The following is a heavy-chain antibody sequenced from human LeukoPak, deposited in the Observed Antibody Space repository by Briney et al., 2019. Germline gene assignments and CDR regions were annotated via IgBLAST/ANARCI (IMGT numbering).Heavy chain of an antibody. CDR1: GFIFSNYY. CDR2: IIEDGSKK. V-gene: IGHV3-7*03. CDR3: AKDRYDQHYFDY. D-gene: IGHD2-2*01. J-gene: IGHJ4*02. Sequence: GGSLRLSCTASGFIFSNYYMGWVRQAPGKGLEWVANIIEDGSKKYYVDSVEGRFTISRDNSKNTLYLQMNSLRAEDTAVYYCAKDRYDQHYFDYWGQGTLVTVSS.